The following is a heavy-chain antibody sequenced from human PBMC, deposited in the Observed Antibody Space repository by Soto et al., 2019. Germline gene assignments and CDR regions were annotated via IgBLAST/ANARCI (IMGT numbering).Heavy chain of an antibody. D-gene: IGHD3-22*01. V-gene: IGHV3-23*01. CDR1: GFTFSSFA. CDR2: ITPSGDAT. J-gene: IGHJ4*02. Sequence: PGRSLRLSCAASGFTFSSFAMSWVRQLPGKGLEWVSGITPSGDATYYADSMRGRFTISRDNSKNTLYLQMDSLRAEDTAVYYCAKVVPRSGNNGYFDYFDYWGQGTLVTVSS. CDR3: AKVVPRSGNNGYFDYFDY.